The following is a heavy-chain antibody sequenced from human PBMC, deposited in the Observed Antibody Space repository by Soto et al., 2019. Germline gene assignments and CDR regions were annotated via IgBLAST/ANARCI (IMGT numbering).Heavy chain of an antibody. V-gene: IGHV4-31*03. CDR3: ARDKAYCGGDCYSYFDY. Sequence: SETLSLTCTFSGGSIXSGGYYLSWIRQHPGKGLEWIGYIYYSGSTYYNPSLKSRVTISVDTSKNQFSLKLSSVTAADTAVYYCARDKAYCGGDCYSYFDYWGQGTLVTVSS. CDR2: IYYSGST. CDR1: GGSIXSGGYY. J-gene: IGHJ4*02. D-gene: IGHD2-21*02.